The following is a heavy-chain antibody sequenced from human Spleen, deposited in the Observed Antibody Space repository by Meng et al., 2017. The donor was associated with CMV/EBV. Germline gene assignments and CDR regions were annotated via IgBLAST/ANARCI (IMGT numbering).Heavy chain of an antibody. CDR2: ISSSGRTI. CDR1: GFTFRDYY. J-gene: IGHJ6*02. V-gene: IGHV3-11*01. D-gene: IGHD3-3*01. Sequence: GESLKISCAASGFTFRDYYMSWIRQAPGKGLEWVSYISSSGRTIYYADSVKGRFTISRDNAKNSLYLQMNSLRDEDTAVYYCARDVEGYDFWSGYYTEYYYYGMDVWGQGTTVTVSS. CDR3: ARDVEGYDFWSGYYTEYYYYGMDV.